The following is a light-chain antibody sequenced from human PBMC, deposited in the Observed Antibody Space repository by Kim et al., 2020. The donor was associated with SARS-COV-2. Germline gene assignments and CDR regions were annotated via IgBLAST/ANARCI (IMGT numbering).Light chain of an antibody. V-gene: IGKV3-15*01. CDR2: GAS. CDR1: QSVSSN. J-gene: IGKJ5*01. CDR3: QQYNNWIT. Sequence: SVSPGESATLSCRASQSVSSNLAWYQQKPGQAPRLLIYGASTRATGISARFSGSGSGTEFTLTISSLQSEDFAVYYCQQYNNWITFGQGTRLEIK.